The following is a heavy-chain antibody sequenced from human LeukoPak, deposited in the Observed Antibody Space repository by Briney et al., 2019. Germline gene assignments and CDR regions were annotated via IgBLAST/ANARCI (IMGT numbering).Heavy chain of an antibody. D-gene: IGHD3-22*01. CDR2: IYYSGST. Sequence: NPSETLSLACTVFGGSISNSNYYWGWIRQPPGKGLDWIGSIYYSGSTYYNPSLKSRVTISVDTSKNQFSLKLSSVTAADTAVYYCASYTWRRRAYDSSFRIDYWGQGTLVTVSS. J-gene: IGHJ4*02. CDR3: ASYTWRRRAYDSSFRIDY. V-gene: IGHV4-39*01. CDR1: GGSISNSNYY.